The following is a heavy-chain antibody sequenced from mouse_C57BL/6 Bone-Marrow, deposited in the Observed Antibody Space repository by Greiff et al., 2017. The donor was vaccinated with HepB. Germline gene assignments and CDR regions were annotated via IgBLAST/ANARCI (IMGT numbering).Heavy chain of an antibody. V-gene: IGHV5-16*01. Sequence: EVQLVESEGGLVQPGSSMKLSCTASGFTFSDYYMAWVRQVPEKGLEWVANINYDGSSTYYLDSLKSRFIISRDNAKNILYLQMSSLKSEDTATYYCAREANELLPFYFDYWGQGTTLTVSS. CDR3: AREANELLPFYFDY. CDR1: GFTFSDYY. CDR2: INYDGSST. D-gene: IGHD1-1*01. J-gene: IGHJ2*01.